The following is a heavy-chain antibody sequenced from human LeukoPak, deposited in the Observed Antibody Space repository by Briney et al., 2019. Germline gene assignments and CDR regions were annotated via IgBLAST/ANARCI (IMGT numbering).Heavy chain of an antibody. CDR2: IRYDGSNK. J-gene: IGHJ6*03. Sequence: GGSLRLSCAASGFTFSSYGMHWVRQAPGKGLEWVAFIRYDGSNKYYADSVKGRFTISRDNSKNTLYLQMNSLRAEDTAVYYCARDSGGGYDFVDYYYYYMDVWGKGTTVTVSS. D-gene: IGHD5-12*01. V-gene: IGHV3-30*02. CDR1: GFTFSSYG. CDR3: ARDSGGGYDFVDYYYYYMDV.